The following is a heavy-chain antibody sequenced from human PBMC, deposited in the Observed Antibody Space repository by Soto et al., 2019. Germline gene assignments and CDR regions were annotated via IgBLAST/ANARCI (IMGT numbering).Heavy chain of an antibody. Sequence: QVHLVQSGAEVRNPGASVKVSCKDSGYTFSSYAMHWLRQEPGQRLEWIGWINAGYGNTKSSQKFQDRVTISRDTSASTAYMDLTSMRSEDTAVYYCARDTGDGTFYFGGQGTLGTGSS. CDR3: ARDTGDGTFYF. V-gene: IGHV1-3*01. D-gene: IGHD7-27*01. CDR1: GYTFSSYA. CDR2: INAGYGNT. J-gene: IGHJ4*02.